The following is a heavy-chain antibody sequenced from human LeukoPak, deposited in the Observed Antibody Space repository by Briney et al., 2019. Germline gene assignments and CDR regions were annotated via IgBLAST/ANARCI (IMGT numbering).Heavy chain of an antibody. J-gene: IGHJ5*02. CDR2: IKQDGSEK. V-gene: IGHV3-7*04. D-gene: IGHD2-2*01. Sequence: GGSLRLSCAASGFTFSSFWMTWVRQAPGKGLEWVANIKQDGSEKYYVDSMKGRFTISRDYAKNSLYLQMNSLRVEDTAVYYCARGRRLCDPWGQGTLVTVSS. CDR1: GFTFSSFW. CDR3: ARGRRLCDP.